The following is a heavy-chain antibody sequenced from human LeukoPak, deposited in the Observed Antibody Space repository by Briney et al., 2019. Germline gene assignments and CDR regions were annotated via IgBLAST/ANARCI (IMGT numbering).Heavy chain of an antibody. Sequence: SVKVSCKASGYTFTSYDVSWVRRAPGQGLEWMGGIIPTSGTAIYARKFQGRVTITADEFTSTAFMELSSLRSEDTAVYYCAILKNSGSYRLDYWGQGTLVTVSS. CDR3: AILKNSGSYRLDY. CDR1: GYTFTSYD. CDR2: IIPTSGTA. J-gene: IGHJ4*02. D-gene: IGHD1-26*01. V-gene: IGHV1-69*13.